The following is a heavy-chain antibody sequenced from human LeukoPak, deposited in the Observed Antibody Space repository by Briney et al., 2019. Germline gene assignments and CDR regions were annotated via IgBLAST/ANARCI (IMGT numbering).Heavy chain of an antibody. CDR2: INHSEST. CDR1: GGSFSGYY. J-gene: IGHJ2*01. D-gene: IGHD5-12*01. V-gene: IGHV4-34*01. Sequence: SETLSLTCALYGGSFSGYYWGWIRQPPGKGLEWIGEINHSESTNYNPSLKSRVTISVDTSKNQFSLKLSSVTAADTAVYYCARGKDGYQYWYFDLWGRGTLVTVSS. CDR3: ARGKDGYQYWYFDL.